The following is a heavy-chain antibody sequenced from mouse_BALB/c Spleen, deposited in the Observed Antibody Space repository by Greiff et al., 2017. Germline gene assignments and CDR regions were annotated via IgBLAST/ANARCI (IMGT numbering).Heavy chain of an antibody. CDR2: IWAGGST. V-gene: IGHV2-9*02. Sequence: VQGVESGPGLVAPSQSLSITCTVSGFSLTSYGVHWVRQPPGKGLEWLGVIWAGGSTNYNSALMSRLSISKDNSKSQVFLKMNSLQTDDTAMYYCARDRRGNYAMDYWGQGTSVTVSS. CDR1: GFSLTSYG. CDR3: ARDRRGNYAMDY. J-gene: IGHJ4*01.